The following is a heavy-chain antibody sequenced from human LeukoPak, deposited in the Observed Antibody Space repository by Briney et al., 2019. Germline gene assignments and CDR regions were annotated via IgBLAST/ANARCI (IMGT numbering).Heavy chain of an antibody. Sequence: PGGSLRLSCAASGFTVSGNYMSWVRQAPGKGLEWVSVIYSDGGTYYADSVKGRFTISRDNSKNTLYLQMNSLRAEDTAVYYCARDDPYSSGWYIVFDIWGQGTMVTVSS. J-gene: IGHJ3*02. CDR1: GFTVSGNY. D-gene: IGHD6-19*01. CDR3: ARDDPYSSGWYIVFDI. V-gene: IGHV3-66*01. CDR2: IYSDGGT.